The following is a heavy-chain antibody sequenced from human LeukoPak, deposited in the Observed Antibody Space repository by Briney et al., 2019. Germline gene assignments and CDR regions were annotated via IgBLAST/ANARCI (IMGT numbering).Heavy chain of an antibody. J-gene: IGHJ5*02. Sequence: SETLSLTCTVSGGSISSSSYYWGWIRQPPGKGLEWIGSIYYSGSTYYNPSLKSRVTISVDTSKNQFSLKLSSVTAADTAVYYCARSGYCTNGVCYDRGSNWFDPWGQGTLVTVSS. V-gene: IGHV4-39*07. D-gene: IGHD2-8*01. CDR1: GGSISSSSYY. CDR2: IYYSGST. CDR3: ARSGYCTNGVCYDRGSNWFDP.